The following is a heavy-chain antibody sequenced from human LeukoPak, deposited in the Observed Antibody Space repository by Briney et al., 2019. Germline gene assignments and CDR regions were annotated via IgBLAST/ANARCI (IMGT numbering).Heavy chain of an antibody. D-gene: IGHD3-16*01. Sequence: PGGSLRLSCAASGFTVSTNYMTWIRQAPGKGLEWVSVMYTLGNTNYADSVRGRLTISRDNSKNTLYLQMNSLGAEDTAVYYCARGGVRDYWGQGTLVTVSS. V-gene: IGHV3-66*01. CDR1: GFTVSTNY. CDR3: ARGGVRDY. CDR2: MYTLGNT. J-gene: IGHJ4*02.